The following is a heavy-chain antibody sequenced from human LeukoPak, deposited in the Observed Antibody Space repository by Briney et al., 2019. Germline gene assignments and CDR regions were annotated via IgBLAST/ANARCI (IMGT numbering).Heavy chain of an antibody. CDR2: ISSSGSTI. CDR1: GFTFSSYE. J-gene: IGHJ4*02. V-gene: IGHV3-48*03. Sequence: GGSLRLSCAASGFTFSSYEMNWVRQAPGKGLEWVSYISSSGSTIYYADSVKGRFTISRDNAKNSLYLQMNSLRAEDTAVYYCARAHYMVVTSSPFDNWGQGTLVTVSS. CDR3: ARAHYMVVTSSPFDN. D-gene: IGHD4/OR15-4a*01.